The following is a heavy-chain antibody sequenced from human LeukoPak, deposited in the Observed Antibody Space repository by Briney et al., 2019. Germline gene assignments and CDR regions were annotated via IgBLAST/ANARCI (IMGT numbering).Heavy chain of an antibody. CDR3: ARDVIVVVNRAFDI. J-gene: IGHJ3*02. V-gene: IGHV3-48*02. CDR1: GFTFSIYS. D-gene: IGHD3-22*01. CDR2: ISTDGTII. Sequence: GGSLRLSCAASGFTFSIYSMNWVRQAPGKGLEWVSYISTDGTIIYYADSVRGRFTISRDNAKNSLYLQMNSLRDEDTAVYYCARDVIVVVNRAFDIWGQGTMVTVSS.